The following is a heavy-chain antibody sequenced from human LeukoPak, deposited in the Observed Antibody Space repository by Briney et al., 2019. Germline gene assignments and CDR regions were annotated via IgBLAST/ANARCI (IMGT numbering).Heavy chain of an antibody. Sequence: QASETLSLTCTVSGGSISSSSYYWGWIRQPPGKGLEWIGSIYYSGSTYYNPSLKSRVTISVDTSKNQFSLKLSSVTAADTAVYYCARHVEYSSSLDAFDIWGQGTMVTVSS. CDR3: ARHVEYSSSLDAFDI. J-gene: IGHJ3*02. V-gene: IGHV4-39*01. CDR2: IYYSGST. D-gene: IGHD6-6*01. CDR1: GGSISSSSYY.